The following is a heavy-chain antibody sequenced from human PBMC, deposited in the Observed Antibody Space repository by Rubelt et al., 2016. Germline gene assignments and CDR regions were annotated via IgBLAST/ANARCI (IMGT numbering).Heavy chain of an antibody. Sequence: QVQLVQSGAEVKKPGASVKVSCKASGYSFSTSDINWVRQGTGQGLEWMGWMNPNSGNTGYAQKFQGRVTKTRDSYISTAYMELTNVRSDDTAVYYCARDRWQQPDYWGQGTLVTVSS. V-gene: IGHV1-8*01. J-gene: IGHJ4*02. CDR3: ARDRWQQPDY. D-gene: IGHD6-13*01. CDR2: MNPNSGNT. CDR1: GYSFSTSD.